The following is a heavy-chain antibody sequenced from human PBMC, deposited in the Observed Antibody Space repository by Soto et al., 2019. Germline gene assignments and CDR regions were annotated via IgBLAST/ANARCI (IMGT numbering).Heavy chain of an antibody. CDR1: AASISSYY. CDR3: VRHATDRHGNAEDWYFEL. D-gene: IGHD2-15*01. CDR2: MYNSEDT. V-gene: IGHV4-59*08. Sequence: QVQLQESGPGLVRPSETLSLTCTVSAASISSYYWTWIRQPPGKGLEWIGHMYNSEDTKYNPSLRSRVTMSVDPYKNQFSRQLRSVTAADTAIYYCVRHATDRHGNAEDWYFELWGRGTLVTVSS. J-gene: IGHJ2*01.